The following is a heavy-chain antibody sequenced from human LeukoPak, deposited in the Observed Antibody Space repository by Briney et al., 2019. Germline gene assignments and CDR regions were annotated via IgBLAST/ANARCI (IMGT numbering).Heavy chain of an antibody. V-gene: IGHV4-4*07. CDR2: VSDTGRA. D-gene: IGHD2-15*01. CDR3: ARGTHMTPIGSYYSFVY. J-gene: IGHJ4*02. CDR1: WGASRGGY. Sequence: SVTRSFTYTVCWGASRGGYWTWFRQPPGNELEWIGRVSDTGRAYYNPSLERRVTISLDTSNNRFSLKVTSVTAADTAVYYCARGTHMTPIGSYYSFVYWAQGHLVSVSS.